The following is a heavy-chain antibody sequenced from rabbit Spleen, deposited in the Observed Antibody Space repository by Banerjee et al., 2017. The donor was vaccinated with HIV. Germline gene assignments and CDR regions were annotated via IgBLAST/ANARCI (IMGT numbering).Heavy chain of an antibody. CDR3: ARDLVAVIGWNFNL. CDR1: GFSFSSSDW. CDR2: IDPIFGTT. J-gene: IGHJ4*01. V-gene: IGHV1S40*01. Sequence: QSLEESGGDLVKPGASLTLTCTASGFSFSSSDWIYWVRQAPGKGLEWIGYIDPIFGTTNYASWVNGRFTISKTSSTTVTLQLTSLTAADTATYFCARDLVAVIGWNFNLWGQGTLVTVS. D-gene: IGHD1-1*01.